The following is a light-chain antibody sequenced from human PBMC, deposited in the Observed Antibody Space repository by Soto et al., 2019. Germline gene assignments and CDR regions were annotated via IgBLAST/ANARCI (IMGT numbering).Light chain of an antibody. CDR2: DAS. CDR3: QQYDNLPFT. V-gene: IGKV4-1*01. J-gene: IGKJ3*01. Sequence: DIVMTQSPDSLAVSLGESATINCKSSQSVLYSSNNKNYLAWYQQKPGKAPKLLIYDASNLETGVPSRFSGSGSGTDFTFTISSLQPEDIATYYCQQYDNLPFTFGPGTKVDIK. CDR1: QSVLYSSNNKNY.